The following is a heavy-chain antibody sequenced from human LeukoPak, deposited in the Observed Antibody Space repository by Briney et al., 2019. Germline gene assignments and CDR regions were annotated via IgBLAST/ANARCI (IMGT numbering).Heavy chain of an antibody. CDR1: GFTFDDYA. Sequence: GGSLRLSCAASGFTFDDYAMHWARQAPGKGLEWVSGISWNSGSIGYADSVKGRFTISRDNAKNSLYLQMNSLRAEDTALYYCAKEDSSSSKNDYYYYMDVWGKGTTVTVSS. CDR3: AKEDSSSSKNDYYYYMDV. D-gene: IGHD6-6*01. V-gene: IGHV3-9*01. CDR2: ISWNSGSI. J-gene: IGHJ6*03.